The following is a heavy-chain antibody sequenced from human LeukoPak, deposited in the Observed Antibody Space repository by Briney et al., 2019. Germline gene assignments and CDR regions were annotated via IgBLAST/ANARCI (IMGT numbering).Heavy chain of an antibody. CDR2: IIPIFGTA. CDR3: ATKGGDIVVVPAAIAAFDI. CDR1: GGTFSSYA. V-gene: IGHV1-69*13. Sequence: GASVKVSCKASGGTFSSYAISWVRQAPGQGIEWMGGIIPIFGTANYAQKFQGRVTITADESTSTAYMELSSLRSEDTAVYYCATKGGDIVVVPAAIAAFDIWGQGTMVTVSS. D-gene: IGHD2-2*01. J-gene: IGHJ3*02.